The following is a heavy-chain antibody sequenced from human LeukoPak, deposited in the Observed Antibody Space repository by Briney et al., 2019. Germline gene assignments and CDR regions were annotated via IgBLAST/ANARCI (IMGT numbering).Heavy chain of an antibody. CDR1: GLTFSSQW. CDR2: IKEGGSEK. V-gene: IGHV3-7*01. Sequence: GGSLRLSCAASGLTFSSQWMRWVRQPQGKGMEWVGNIKEGGSEKYYVDSVKGRFTISRDNAKKSLFLQMNSLRVEDTAVYYCARGRNLAVWGQGTTVTVSS. CDR3: ARGRNLAV. J-gene: IGHJ6*02.